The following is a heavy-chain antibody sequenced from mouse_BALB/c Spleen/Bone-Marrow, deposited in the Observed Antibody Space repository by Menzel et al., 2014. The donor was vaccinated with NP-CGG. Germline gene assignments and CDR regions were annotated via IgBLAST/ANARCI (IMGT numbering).Heavy chain of an antibody. CDR2: IDPANGNT. Sequence: DVKLVESGAELVKPGASVKLSCTASGFNIKDTYMHWVKQRPEQGLEWIGRIDPANGNTKYDPKFQGKATITADKSSNTAYLQLSSLTSEDTAVYYCASYYYGSSRFAYWGQGTLVTVSA. CDR3: ASYYYGSSRFAY. J-gene: IGHJ3*01. CDR1: GFNIKDTY. V-gene: IGHV14-3*02. D-gene: IGHD1-1*01.